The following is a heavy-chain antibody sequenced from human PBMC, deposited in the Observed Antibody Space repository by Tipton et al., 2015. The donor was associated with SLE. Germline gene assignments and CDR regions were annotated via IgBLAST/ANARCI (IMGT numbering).Heavy chain of an antibody. CDR2: IYYSGST. J-gene: IGHJ1*01. CDR1: GGSISSYY. CDR3: ARVRGRGYFQH. V-gene: IGHV4-59*01. D-gene: IGHD3-10*01. Sequence: TLSLTCTVSGGSISSYYWSWIRQPPGKGLEWIGYIYYSGSTNYNPSIKSRVTISVDTSKNQFSPKLSSVPAADTAVYYCARVRGRGYFQHWGQGTPVTVSS.